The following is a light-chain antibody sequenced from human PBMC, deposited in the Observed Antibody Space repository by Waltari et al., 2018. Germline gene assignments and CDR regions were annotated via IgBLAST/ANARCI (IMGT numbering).Light chain of an antibody. CDR1: QSVSSN. Sequence: EIVMTQSPATLSVSPGERAALSCRASQSVSSNLAWYQQRPGQAPRLLIYAASTRATGIPGRFSCSGSGTEFTLTISSLQSEDFAVYYCQQYHAWPPLTFGGGTKVEIK. CDR2: AAS. CDR3: QQYHAWPPLT. J-gene: IGKJ4*01. V-gene: IGKV3-15*01.